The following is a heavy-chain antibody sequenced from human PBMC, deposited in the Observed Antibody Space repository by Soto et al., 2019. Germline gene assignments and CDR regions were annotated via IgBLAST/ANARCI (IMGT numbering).Heavy chain of an antibody. CDR2: INHSGST. D-gene: IGHD6-19*01. V-gene: IGHV4-34*01. CDR1: GGSFSGYY. CDR3: ARGRGSSGWPFDY. J-gene: IGHJ4*02. Sequence: SETLSLTCAVYGGSFSGYYWSWIRQPPGKGLEWIGEINHSGSTNYNPSLKSRVTISVDTSKNQFSLKLSSVTAADTAVYYCARGRGSSGWPFDYWGQGTLVTVSS.